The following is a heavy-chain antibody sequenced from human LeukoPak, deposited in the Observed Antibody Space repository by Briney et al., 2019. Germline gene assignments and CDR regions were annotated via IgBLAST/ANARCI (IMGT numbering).Heavy chain of an antibody. CDR2: MNPNSGNT. V-gene: IGHV1-8*01. CDR1: GYTFTSYD. CDR3: ARALRYFDWLKEYYFDY. Sequence: GASVKVSCKASGYTFTSYDINWVRQATGQGLEWMGWMNPNSGNTGYAQKFQGRVTMTRNTSISTAYMELSSLRSEDTAVYYCARALRYFDWLKEYYFDYWGQGILVTVSS. J-gene: IGHJ4*02. D-gene: IGHD3-9*01.